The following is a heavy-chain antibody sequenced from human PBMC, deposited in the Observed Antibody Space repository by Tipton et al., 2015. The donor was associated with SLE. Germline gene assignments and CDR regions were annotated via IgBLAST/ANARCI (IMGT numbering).Heavy chain of an antibody. D-gene: IGHD1-26*01. CDR3: ARAATRIEGMDV. CDR1: GGSFSGYY. Sequence: TLSLTCVVYGGSFSGYYWGWIRQPPGKGLEWIGEINHSGSTNYNPSLKSRVTISVDTSKNQFSLKLSSVTAADTAVYYCARAATRIEGMDVWGKGTTVTVSS. CDR2: INHSGST. J-gene: IGHJ6*03. V-gene: IGHV4-34*01.